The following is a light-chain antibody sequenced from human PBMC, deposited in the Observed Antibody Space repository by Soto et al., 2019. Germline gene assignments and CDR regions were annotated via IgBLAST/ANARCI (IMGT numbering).Light chain of an antibody. V-gene: IGLV2-14*01. Sequence: QPALAQPASVSGSPGQSITISCTGSSSDVGGYNYVSWYQQHPGKAPKLMIYEVSDRPSGVSNRFSGSKSGNTASLTISGLQAEDEADYYCNSYTSRSTYVFGTGTKVTVL. CDR3: NSYTSRSTYV. J-gene: IGLJ1*01. CDR1: SSDVGGYNY. CDR2: EVS.